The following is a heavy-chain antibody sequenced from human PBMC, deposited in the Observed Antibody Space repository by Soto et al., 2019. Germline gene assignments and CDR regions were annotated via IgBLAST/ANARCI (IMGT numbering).Heavy chain of an antibody. CDR1: GFTFSSYG. V-gene: IGHV3-30*18. Sequence: QVQLVESGGGVVQPGRSLRLSCAASGFTFSSYGMHWVRQAPGKGLEWVAVISYDGSNKYYADSVKGRFTISRDNSKNTLYLQMNSLRAEGTGVYYLAKEGSIGARGYFYYGMDVWGQGTTVTVSS. CDR2: ISYDGSNK. J-gene: IGHJ6*02. CDR3: AKEGSIGARGYFYYGMDV. D-gene: IGHD6-6*01.